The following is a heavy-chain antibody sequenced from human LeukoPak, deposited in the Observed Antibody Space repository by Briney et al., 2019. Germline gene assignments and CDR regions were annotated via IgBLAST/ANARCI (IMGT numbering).Heavy chain of an antibody. CDR2: MNPNRVNT. V-gene: IGHV1-8*01. CDR3: ERVMVTGDSYYYYGMDV. J-gene: IGHJ6*02. Sequence: APVKVSCKASRYTFTSYNINSVRQATGQGLEWMGWMNPNRVNTGYAQQSQGRVNMIRNHSISTAYMELSSLRSEETAVYYCERVMVTGDSYYYYGMDVWGQGTTVTVSS. CDR1: RYTFTSYN. D-gene: IGHD5-18*01.